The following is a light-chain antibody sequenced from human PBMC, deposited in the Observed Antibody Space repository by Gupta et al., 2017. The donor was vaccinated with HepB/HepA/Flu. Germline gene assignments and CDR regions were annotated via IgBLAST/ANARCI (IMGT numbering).Light chain of an antibody. CDR1: QSVLYSSANKNY. Sequence: DIVMTQSPDSLAVSLGERATINCKSSQSVLYSSANKNYLAWYQQKPGQPPNLLIYWASTRESGVPDRFSGSGSGTDFTLTISSLQAEDVAVYYCQQYYSTPRTFGHGTKVDIK. J-gene: IGKJ3*01. CDR3: QQYYSTPRT. V-gene: IGKV4-1*01. CDR2: WAS.